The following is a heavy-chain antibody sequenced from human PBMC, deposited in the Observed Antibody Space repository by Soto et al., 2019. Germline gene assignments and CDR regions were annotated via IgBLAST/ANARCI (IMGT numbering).Heavy chain of an antibody. CDR2: ISGSGSDT. Sequence: PGGSLRLSCAASGFTFSTYAMSWVRQAPGKGLEWVSAISGSGSDTYHAESMKGRFTISRDNSISMLYLQMNSLRTEDTAVYYCAHPRGYGVFDAYDFWGQGAMVTVSS. D-gene: IGHD4-17*01. J-gene: IGHJ3*01. CDR1: GFTFSTYA. V-gene: IGHV3-23*01. CDR3: AHPRGYGVFDAYDF.